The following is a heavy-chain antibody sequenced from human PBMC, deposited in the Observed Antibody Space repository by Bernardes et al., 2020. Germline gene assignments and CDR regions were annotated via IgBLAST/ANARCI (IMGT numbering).Heavy chain of an antibody. CDR2: VYHTGST. D-gene: IGHD3-22*01. CDR1: GGSISSANW. J-gene: IGHJ4*02. Sequence: SETLSLTCAVSGGSISSANWWTWVRQPPGKGLEWIGEVYHTGSTHYNPSLMSRVTLSVDKPKNQFSLKLTSVTAADTAVYYCARVASFAYDNTYHGGSDYWGQGSLVTVSS. V-gene: IGHV4-4*02. CDR3: ARVASFAYDNTYHGGSDY.